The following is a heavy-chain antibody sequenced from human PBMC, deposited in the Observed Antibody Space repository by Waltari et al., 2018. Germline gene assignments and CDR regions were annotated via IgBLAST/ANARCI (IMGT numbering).Heavy chain of an antibody. V-gene: IGHV2-5*02. J-gene: IGHJ4*02. Sequence: QITLKESGPTLVKPTQTLTLTCTFSGFSLSTSGVGVGWIRQPPGKALEWLALIYWDDDKRYSPSLQSRLTITKDTSKNQVVLTMTNMDPVDTATYYCARCYYYGSGSYYFDYWGQGTLVSVSS. CDR3: ARCYYYGSGSYYFDY. CDR1: GFSLSTSGVG. D-gene: IGHD3-10*01. CDR2: IYWDDDK.